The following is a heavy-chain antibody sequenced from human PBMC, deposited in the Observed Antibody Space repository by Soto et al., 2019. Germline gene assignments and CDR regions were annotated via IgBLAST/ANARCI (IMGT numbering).Heavy chain of an antibody. CDR3: ALRSMAVVPEY. V-gene: IGHV4-59*01. CDR1: GDSISSYY. D-gene: IGHD3-22*01. CDR2: LYYGRSA. J-gene: IGHJ4*02. Sequence: QVRLQESGPGLVKPSETLSLTCAVSGDSISSYYCLWIRQPPGKGLESIGYLYYGRSANYNPSLKSRVSLSVDTSTNQCSLSLSSMTAADTAVYYCALRSMAVVPEYWGQGTLVTVSS.